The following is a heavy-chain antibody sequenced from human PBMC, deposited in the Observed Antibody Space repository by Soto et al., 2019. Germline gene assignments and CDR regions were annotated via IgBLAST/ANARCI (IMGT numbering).Heavy chain of an antibody. CDR3: ARGGYCTNGVCFTYDY. CDR1: GFTFSSYD. Sequence: GGSLRLSCAASGFTFSSYDMHWVRQATGKGLEWVSAIGTAGDTYYPGSVKGRFTISRENAKNSLYLQMNSLRAGDTAVYYCARGGYCTNGVCFTYDYWGQGTLVTVSS. CDR2: IGTAGDT. V-gene: IGHV3-13*01. D-gene: IGHD2-8*01. J-gene: IGHJ4*02.